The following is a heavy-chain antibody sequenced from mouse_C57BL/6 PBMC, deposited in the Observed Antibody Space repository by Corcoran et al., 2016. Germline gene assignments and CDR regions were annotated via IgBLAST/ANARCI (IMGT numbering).Heavy chain of an antibody. CDR2: ISYDGSN. CDR3: ARRGRGGAMDY. Sequence: DVQLQESGPGLVKPSQSLSLTCSVTGYSITSGYYWNWIRQFPGNKLEWMGYISYDGSNNYNPSLKNRISITRDTSKNQFFLKLNSVTTEDTATYYCARRGRGGAMDYWGQGTSVTVSS. V-gene: IGHV3-6*01. J-gene: IGHJ4*01. CDR1: GYSITSGYY.